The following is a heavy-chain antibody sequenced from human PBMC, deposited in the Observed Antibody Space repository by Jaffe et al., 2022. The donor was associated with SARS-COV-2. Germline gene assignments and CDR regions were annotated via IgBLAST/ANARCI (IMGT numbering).Heavy chain of an antibody. J-gene: IGHJ4*02. V-gene: IGHV3-7*01. D-gene: IGHD2-15*01. CDR3: ARDRAHCSGGTCSLALDY. Sequence: EVQLVESGGGLVQPGGSLRLSCAASGFSFSTYYMYWVRQAPGEGPEWLANINQDGSEKNYVDSVKGRFTISRDNARNALYLQMNSLRADDAAVYYCARDRAHCSGGTCSLALDYWGQGTLVTV. CDR1: GFSFSTYY. CDR2: INQDGSEK.